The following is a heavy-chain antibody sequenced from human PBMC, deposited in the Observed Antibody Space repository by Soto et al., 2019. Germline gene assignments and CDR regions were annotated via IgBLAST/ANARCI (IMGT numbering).Heavy chain of an antibody. J-gene: IGHJ3*02. CDR1: GGSVSSGSYY. D-gene: IGHD2-2*01. Sequence: QVQLQESGPGLVKPSETLSLTCTVSGGSVSSGSYYWSWIQQPPGKGLEWIGYIYYSGSTNYNPSLKSRVTISVDTSKNQFSLKLSSVTAADTAVYYCARDCSSTSCYGGDAFDIWGQGTMVTVSS. CDR2: IYYSGST. CDR3: ARDCSSTSCYGGDAFDI. V-gene: IGHV4-61*01.